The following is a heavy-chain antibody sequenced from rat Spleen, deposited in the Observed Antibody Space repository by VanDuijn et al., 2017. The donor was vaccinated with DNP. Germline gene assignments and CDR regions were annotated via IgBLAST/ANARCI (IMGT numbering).Heavy chain of an antibody. J-gene: IGHJ2*01. CDR3: ARLNWERAYYFDY. CDR1: GFSLTNYH. CDR2: IQSGGSR. D-gene: IGHD5-1*01. Sequence: QVQLKESGPGLVQPSQTLSLTCTVSGFSLTNYHVYWVRQSPGKGLEWMGRIQSGGSRDYNSALKSRLSISRDTSKSQVFLKMNSLRSEDTATYYCARLNWERAYYFDYWGQGVMVTVSS. V-gene: IGHV2-27*01.